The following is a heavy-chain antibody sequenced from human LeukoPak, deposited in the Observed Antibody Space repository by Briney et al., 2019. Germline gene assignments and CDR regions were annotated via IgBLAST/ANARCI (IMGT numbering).Heavy chain of an antibody. Sequence: PSETLSPTCTVSGGSISSYYWSWIRQPPGKGLEWIGYIYYSGSTNYNPSLKSRVTISVDTSKNQFSLKLSSVTAADTAVYYCARLNGSGSYYQSDAFDIWGQGTMVTVSS. D-gene: IGHD3-10*01. CDR1: GGSISSYY. CDR2: IYYSGST. V-gene: IGHV4-59*08. J-gene: IGHJ3*02. CDR3: ARLNGSGSYYQSDAFDI.